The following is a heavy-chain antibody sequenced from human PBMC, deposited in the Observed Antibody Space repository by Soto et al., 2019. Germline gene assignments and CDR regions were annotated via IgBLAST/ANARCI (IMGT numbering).Heavy chain of an antibody. CDR3: AREAAGAGGYYYLDV. Sequence: EVQLVESGGGLLQPGGSLRLSCAASGFTFSNHDMHWVRQVTGKGLEWVSVIDIAGGTYYADSVKGRFTISRENAKNSFYLQMNSLRAGDTAVYYCAREAAGAGGYYYLDVWGKGTTVTVSS. J-gene: IGHJ6*04. CDR2: IDIAGGT. D-gene: IGHD3-16*01. CDR1: GFTFSNHD. V-gene: IGHV3-13*01.